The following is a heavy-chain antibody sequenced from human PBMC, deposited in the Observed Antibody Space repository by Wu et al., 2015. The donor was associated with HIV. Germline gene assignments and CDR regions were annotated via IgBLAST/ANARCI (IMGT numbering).Heavy chain of an antibody. D-gene: IGHD1-26*01. CDR3: ARIMWESDY. V-gene: IGHV1-69*18. CDR2: IIPIFGTA. J-gene: IGHJ4*02. CDR1: GYRFTDYY. Sequence: QVQLVQSGAEVKKPGASIKFYCKASGYRFTDYYIHWVRQAPGQGLEWMGRIIPIFGTANYAQKFQGRVTITADESTSTAYMELSSLRSEDTAVYYCARIMWESDYWGQGTLVTVSS.